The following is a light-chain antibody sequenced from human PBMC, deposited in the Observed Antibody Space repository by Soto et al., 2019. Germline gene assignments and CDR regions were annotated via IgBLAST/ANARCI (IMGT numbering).Light chain of an antibody. V-gene: IGKV2-28*01. CDR1: QSLLYSNGYNY. CDR3: MQALQLRT. Sequence: DIVMTQSPLSLKVTPGEPATISCRSSQSLLYSNGYNYLDWYLQKPGQSPQLLIYLGSNRASGVPDRFSGSGSGTDFTLKINRVEAEDVGVYYCMQALQLRTFDQGTKVEIK. J-gene: IGKJ1*01. CDR2: LGS.